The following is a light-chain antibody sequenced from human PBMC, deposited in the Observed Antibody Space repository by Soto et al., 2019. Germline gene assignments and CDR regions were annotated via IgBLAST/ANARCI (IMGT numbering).Light chain of an antibody. V-gene: IGKV3-15*01. Sequence: EIVVTQSPALVSVSPGERVTLSCRASQSVISSLAWYQQKLGQAPRLLIYGASTRATGIPARLSGSGSGTEFFLNISSLQSEDSAIYYCQHYNNWLGTFGGGTKVEIK. J-gene: IGKJ4*01. CDR1: QSVISS. CDR2: GAS. CDR3: QHYNNWLGT.